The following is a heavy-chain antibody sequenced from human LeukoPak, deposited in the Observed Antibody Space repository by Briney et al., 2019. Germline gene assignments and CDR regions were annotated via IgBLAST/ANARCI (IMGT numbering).Heavy chain of an antibody. J-gene: IGHJ3*02. CDR2: IYYSGST. CDR3: ARGGEVAGDVFDI. CDR1: GGSISSGGYY. Sequence: SETLSLTCTVSGGSISSGGYYWSWIRQHPGKGLEWIGYIYYSGSTYYNPSLKSRVTISVDRSKNQFSLKLSSVTAADTAVYYCARGGEVAGDVFDIGGKGTMVTVSS. D-gene: IGHD6-19*01. V-gene: IGHV4-31*03.